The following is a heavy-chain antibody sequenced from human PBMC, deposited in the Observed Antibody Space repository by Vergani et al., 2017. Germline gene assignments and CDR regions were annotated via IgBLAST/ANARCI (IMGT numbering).Heavy chain of an antibody. CDR3: AKARDPNCKGGNCYSYYYGLDL. Sequence: RLVQSGGGLAHPGGSLRLSCGASGFTFSSYAMTWVRLAPGKGLQWVSAISGSGGNTFYTDSVKGRFTISRDNSKDTMYLQMTSLRVEDTAIYYCAKARDPNCKGGNCYSYYYGLDLWGQGTTVTVSS. J-gene: IGHJ6*02. CDR2: ISGSGGNT. V-gene: IGHV3-23*04. CDR1: GFTFSSYA. D-gene: IGHD2-21*01.